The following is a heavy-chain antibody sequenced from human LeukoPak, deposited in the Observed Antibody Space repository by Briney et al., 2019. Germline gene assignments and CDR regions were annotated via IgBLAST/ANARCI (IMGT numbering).Heavy chain of an antibody. V-gene: IGHV4-59*08. Sequence: SETLSLTCTVPGDSISNYYWSWIRQPPGKGLEWIGYIHKSGSTDYNPSPRSRVTISVDTPKNQFSLKLGSVTAADTAVYYCARAAGGTRGRFDSWGQGTLVTVSS. CDR2: IHKSGST. J-gene: IGHJ4*02. CDR3: ARAAGGTRGRFDS. CDR1: GDSISNYY. D-gene: IGHD6-13*01.